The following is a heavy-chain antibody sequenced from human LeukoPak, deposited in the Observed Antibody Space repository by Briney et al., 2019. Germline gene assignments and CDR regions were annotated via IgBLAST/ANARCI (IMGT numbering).Heavy chain of an antibody. CDR3: ARGAPYIYYYGSGSYYNVWDY. V-gene: IGHV1-2*02. CDR1: GYTLSDYY. J-gene: IGHJ4*02. D-gene: IGHD3-10*01. CDR2: INPNRGGT. Sequence: ASVKLSCKASGYTLSDYYIYWVRQAPGQGLEWMGWINPNRGGTNYAQKFQGRVTMTRDSSISTAYMELSRLRSDDTAVYYCARGAPYIYYYGSGSYYNVWDYWGQGTLVTVSS.